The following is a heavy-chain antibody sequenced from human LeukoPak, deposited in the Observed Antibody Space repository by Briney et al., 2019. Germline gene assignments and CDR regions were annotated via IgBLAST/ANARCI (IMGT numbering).Heavy chain of an antibody. CDR3: ARAPVVVVAASLAFNWFDP. D-gene: IGHD2-15*01. Sequence: TGGSLRLSCAASGFIFSSYWMAWVRQPPGKGLEWIGSIYYSGSTYYNPSLKSRVTISVDTSKNQFSLKLSSVTAADTAVYYCARAPVVVVAASLAFNWFDPWGQGTLVTVSS. J-gene: IGHJ5*02. CDR1: GFIFSSYW. CDR2: IYYSGST. V-gene: IGHV4-39*07.